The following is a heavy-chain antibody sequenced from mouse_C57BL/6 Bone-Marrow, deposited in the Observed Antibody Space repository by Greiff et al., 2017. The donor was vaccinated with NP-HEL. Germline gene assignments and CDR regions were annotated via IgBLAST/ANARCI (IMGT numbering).Heavy chain of an antibody. J-gene: IGHJ1*03. V-gene: IGHV5-12*01. D-gene: IGHD1-1*01. CDR1: GFTFSDYY. CDR2: ISNGGGST. Sequence: DVKLVESGGGLVQPGGSLKLSCAASGFTFSDYYMYWVRQTPEKRLEWVAYISNGGGSTYYPDTVKGRFTISRDNAKNTLYLQMSRLKSEDTAMYYCARRGYGSSSYWYFDVWGTGTTVTVSS. CDR3: ARRGYGSSSYWYFDV.